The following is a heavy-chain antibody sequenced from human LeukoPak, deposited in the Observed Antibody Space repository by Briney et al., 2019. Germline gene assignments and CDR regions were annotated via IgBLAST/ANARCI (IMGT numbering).Heavy chain of an antibody. CDR3: ARVGGYSYGPYYYYMAV. J-gene: IGHJ6*03. Sequence: PGGSLRLSCAASGVTFSSYWMHWVRQAPGKGLVWVSRINSDGSSTSYADSVKGRFTISRDNAKNTLYLQMNSLRAEDTAVYYCARVGGYSYGPYYYYMAVWGKGTTVTVSS. V-gene: IGHV3-74*01. CDR2: INSDGSST. CDR1: GVTFSSYW. D-gene: IGHD5-18*01.